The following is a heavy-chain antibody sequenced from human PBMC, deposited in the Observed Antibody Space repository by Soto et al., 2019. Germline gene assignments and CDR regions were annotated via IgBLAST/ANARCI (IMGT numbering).Heavy chain of an antibody. J-gene: IGHJ6*01. CDR3: ARALKGDETVSGVLRYFYWLQNFYYCMYV. CDR1: GYTFTSYD. CDR2: MNPNSGNT. Sequence: ASVKLCCKASGYTFTSYDINWVRQATGQGLEWMGWMNPNSGNTGYAQKFQGRVTMTRNTSISTAYMELSSLRSEDTAVYYCARALKGDETVSGVLRYFYWLQNFYYCMYVWG. V-gene: IGHV1-8*01. D-gene: IGHD3-9*01.